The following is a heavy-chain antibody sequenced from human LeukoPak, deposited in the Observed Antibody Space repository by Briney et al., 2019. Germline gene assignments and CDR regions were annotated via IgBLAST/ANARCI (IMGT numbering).Heavy chain of an antibody. V-gene: IGHV3-21*04. Sequence: PGGSLRLSCAASGFTFCSYSMNWVRQAPGKGLEWVSSISSSSSYIYYADSVKGRFTISRDNAQNSLYLQMNSLRAEDTAIYYCAKSNRPHTPVVRGMDVWGQGTTVTVSS. CDR3: AKSNRPHTPVVRGMDV. J-gene: IGHJ6*02. CDR1: GFTFCSYS. CDR2: ISSSSSYI. D-gene: IGHD5-18*01.